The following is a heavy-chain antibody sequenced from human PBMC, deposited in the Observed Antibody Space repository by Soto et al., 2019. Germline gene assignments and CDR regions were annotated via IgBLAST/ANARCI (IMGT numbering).Heavy chain of an antibody. J-gene: IGHJ4*02. CDR3: AKDATRTNGWYHFDY. V-gene: IGHV3-23*01. Sequence: GVSRRRSFSVSGLTLSYFAMGDVNAAPGKGLEWVSVLNDRGDTTYYTDSVKGRFTISRDNSKSTLYLQMNSLRADDTAVYYCAKDATRTNGWYHFDYWGQGAMVTVS. D-gene: IGHD6-19*01. CDR1: GLTLSYFA. CDR2: LNDRGDTT.